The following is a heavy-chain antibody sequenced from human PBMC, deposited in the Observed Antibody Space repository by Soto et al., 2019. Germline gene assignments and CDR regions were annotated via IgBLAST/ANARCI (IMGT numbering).Heavy chain of an antibody. CDR3: ARDRPYSSSWYDY. D-gene: IGHD6-13*01. CDR1: GGTFSSYA. CDR2: ISAYNGNT. V-gene: IGHV1-18*01. Sequence: GASVKVSCEACGGTFSSYAISWVRQAPGQGLEWMGGISAYNGNTNYAQKLQGRVTMTTDTSTSTAYMELRSLRSDDTAVYYCARDRPYSSSWYDYWGQGTLVTVS. J-gene: IGHJ4*02.